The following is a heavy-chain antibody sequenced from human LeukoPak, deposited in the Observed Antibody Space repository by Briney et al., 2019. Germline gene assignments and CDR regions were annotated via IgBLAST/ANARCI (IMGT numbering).Heavy chain of an antibody. Sequence: GGSLRLSCAASGFTFSSYAMHWVRQAPGKGLEWVAVISYDGSNKYYADSVKGRFTISRDNSKNTLYLQMNSLRAEDTAVYYCARDMSLHDYSIGYWGQGTLVTVSS. CDR1: GFTFSSYA. D-gene: IGHD4-11*01. CDR2: ISYDGSNK. CDR3: ARDMSLHDYSIGY. V-gene: IGHV3-30-3*01. J-gene: IGHJ4*02.